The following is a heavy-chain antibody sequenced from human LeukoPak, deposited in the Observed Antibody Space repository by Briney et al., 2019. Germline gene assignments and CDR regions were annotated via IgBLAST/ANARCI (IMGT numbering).Heavy chain of an antibody. CDR1: GFTFSSYE. CDR3: ARRAIAEGFDY. CDR2: TSSSGRTI. Sequence: GGSLRLSCAVSGFTFSSYEMNWVRRAPGKGLEWVSYTSSSGRTIYYADSVRGRFTISRDNAKNSLYLQMNSLRVEDTAVYYCARRAIAEGFDYWGQGTLVTVSS. V-gene: IGHV3-48*03. J-gene: IGHJ4*02. D-gene: IGHD6-13*01.